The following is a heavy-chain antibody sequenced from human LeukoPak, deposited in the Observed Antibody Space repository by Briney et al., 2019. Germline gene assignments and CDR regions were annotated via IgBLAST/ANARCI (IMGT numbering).Heavy chain of an antibody. CDR3: ARGGRDGYTLYPLDY. CDR1: GGSISRYY. V-gene: IGHV4-59*08. J-gene: IGHJ4*02. Sequence: SETLSLTCTVSGGSISRYYWSWIRQPPGKGLQWIGHIYYSGSTNYNPTLKSRVTISVDTSKNQLSLKLRSVTAADTAVYYCARGGRDGYTLYPLDYWGQGTLVTVSS. CDR2: IYYSGST. D-gene: IGHD5-24*01.